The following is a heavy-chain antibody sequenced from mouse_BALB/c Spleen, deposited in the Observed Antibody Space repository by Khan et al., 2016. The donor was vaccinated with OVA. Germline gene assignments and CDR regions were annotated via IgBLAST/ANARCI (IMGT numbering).Heavy chain of an antibody. CDR1: GFTFSSYA. CDR2: ISSAGDYT. Sequence: EVELVESGGGLVKPGGPLKLSCAASGFTFSSYAMSWVRQTPEKRLEWVATISSAGDYTYYPDSVKGRFTISRDNATNTLYLQMCSLRSEDTAMYYCTRHDYGPFAYWGQGTQVTVAA. J-gene: IGHJ3*01. CDR3: TRHDYGPFAY. V-gene: IGHV5-9-3*01. D-gene: IGHD1-1*01.